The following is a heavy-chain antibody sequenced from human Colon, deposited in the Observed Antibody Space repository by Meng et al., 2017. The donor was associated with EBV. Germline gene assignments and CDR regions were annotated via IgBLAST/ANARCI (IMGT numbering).Heavy chain of an antibody. V-gene: IGHV7-4-1*02. Sequence: QVHVVQSGSELKKSGASVKVSCKASGYTFINYAINWVRQAPGQGLEWMGWINTHTGNPTYGQGFTGRFVLSSDTSVSTANLQISSLKAEDTAVYYCARGGPYPDSSGFHWYFDLWGRGTLVTVSS. CDR1: GYTFINYA. CDR2: INTHTGNP. J-gene: IGHJ2*01. CDR3: ARGGPYPDSSGFHWYFDL. D-gene: IGHD3-22*01.